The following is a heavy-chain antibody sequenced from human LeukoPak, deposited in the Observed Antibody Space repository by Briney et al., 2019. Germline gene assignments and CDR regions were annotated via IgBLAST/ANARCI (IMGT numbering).Heavy chain of an antibody. V-gene: IGHV4-39*01. J-gene: IGHJ5*02. CDR3: ARHYHCSGGSCYPTHDNWFDP. CDR2: IYYSGST. CDR1: GGSISSSSYY. D-gene: IGHD2-15*01. Sequence: SETLSLTCNVSGGSISSSSYYWGWIRQPPGKGLEWIGSIYYSGSTYYNPSLKSRVTISVDTSKNQFSLKLSSVTAADTAVYYCARHYHCSGGSCYPTHDNWFDPWGQGTLVTVSS.